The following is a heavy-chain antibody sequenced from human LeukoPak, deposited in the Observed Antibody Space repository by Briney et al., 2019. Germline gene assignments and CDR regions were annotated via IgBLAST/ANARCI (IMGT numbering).Heavy chain of an antibody. Sequence: GALRLSYAASGFTFDDYGMTWVCQAPGKGLEWIGEINDSGSTNNKTSLKSRVTISVDTSKNQFYLKLSSVTAADTAVYYCARRGKIRFRVVPAARVGNWFDPWGQGTLVTVSS. CDR3: ARRGKIRFRVVPAARVGNWFDP. J-gene: IGHJ5*02. D-gene: IGHD2-2*01. CDR2: INDSGST. V-gene: IGHV4-34*01. CDR1: GFTFDDYG.